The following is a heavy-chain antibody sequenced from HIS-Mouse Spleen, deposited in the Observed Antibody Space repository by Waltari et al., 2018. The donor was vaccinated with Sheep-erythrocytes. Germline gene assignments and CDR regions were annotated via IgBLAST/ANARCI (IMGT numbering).Heavy chain of an antibody. CDR1: GGSFSGYY. CDR2: INHCGST. V-gene: IGHV4-34*01. D-gene: IGHD6-19*01. CDR3: ALSVDLAGAFDI. J-gene: IGHJ3*02. Sequence: QVQLQQWGAGLLKPSETLSLTCAVYGGSFSGYYWSWIRQPPGKGLEWIGEINHCGSTNYNPPVKSRVTISVDTSKNQFSLKLCSVTAADTAVYYCALSVDLAGAFDIWGQGTMVTVSS.